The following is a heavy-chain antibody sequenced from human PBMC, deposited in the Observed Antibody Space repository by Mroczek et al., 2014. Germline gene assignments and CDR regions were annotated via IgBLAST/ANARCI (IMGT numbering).Heavy chain of an antibody. V-gene: IGHV4-31*03. Sequence: GPGLVKPSPDPALHLHCLXGSISXVVLLELDPPXPRKGLEWIGYIYYTGSTYYNPSLKSRVTISVDTSKNQFSLKLSSVTAADTAVYYCAREAGIAAAEGDAFDIWGQGTMVTVSS. CDR2: IYYTGST. CDR1: GSISXVVL. D-gene: IGHD6-13*01. J-gene: IGHJ3*02. CDR3: AREAGIAAAEGDAFDI.